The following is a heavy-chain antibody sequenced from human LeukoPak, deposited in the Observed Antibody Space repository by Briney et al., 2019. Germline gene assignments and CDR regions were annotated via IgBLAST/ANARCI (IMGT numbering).Heavy chain of an antibody. CDR1: GGSVSSGSYY. V-gene: IGHV4-61*01. J-gene: IGHJ6*02. D-gene: IGHD1-1*01. CDR2: IYYSGST. Sequence: SETLSLTCTVSGGSVSSGSYYWSWIRQPPGKGLEWIGYIYYSGSTNYNPSLKSRVTISVDTSKNQFSLKLSSVTAADTAVYYCARVIRPGFYYGMDVWGQWTTVTVSS. CDR3: ARVIRPGFYYGMDV.